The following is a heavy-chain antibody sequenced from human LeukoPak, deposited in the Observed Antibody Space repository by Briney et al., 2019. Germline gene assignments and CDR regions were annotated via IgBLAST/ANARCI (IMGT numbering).Heavy chain of an antibody. Sequence: PGTSLRLSCEASGFAFGSYAMHWVRQAPGRGLEGVAVISHDGDNTNSGESVRGRFTLSRDNLKHTLYLPMTSLRGEDTAVHYCPRGSIVGARGLGEYWGQGTLVPVSS. CDR1: GFAFGSYA. V-gene: IGHV3-30-3*01. CDR3: PRGSIVGARGLGEY. J-gene: IGHJ4*02. D-gene: IGHD1-26*01. CDR2: ISHDGDNT.